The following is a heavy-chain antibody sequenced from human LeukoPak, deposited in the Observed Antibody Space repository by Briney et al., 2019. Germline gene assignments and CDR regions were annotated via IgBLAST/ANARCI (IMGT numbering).Heavy chain of an antibody. CDR3: ARDPTWNYGLGADY. V-gene: IGHV3-30-3*01. Sequence: PGRSLRLSCAASGFTFSSYAMHWVRQAPGKGLEWVAVISYDGSNKYYADSVKGRFTISRDNSKNTLYLQMNSLRAEDTAVYYCARDPTWNYGLGADYWGQGTLVTVSS. CDR1: GFTFSSYA. CDR2: ISYDGSNK. J-gene: IGHJ4*02. D-gene: IGHD1-7*01.